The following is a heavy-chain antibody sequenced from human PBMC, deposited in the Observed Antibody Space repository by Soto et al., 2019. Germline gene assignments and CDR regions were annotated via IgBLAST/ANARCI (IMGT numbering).Heavy chain of an antibody. D-gene: IGHD2-15*01. Sequence: QVHLVQSGAEEKKPGASVKLSCKASGYTFTTYAMHWVRQAPGQGLEWMGWINAGNNNTQYSQKFQGRVTITRDTSASTVYMELSSLRSEDTAVYYCARDRYCCGGSCYVFDYWGQGTLVTVSS. CDR3: ARDRYCCGGSCYVFDY. V-gene: IGHV1-3*05. CDR1: GYTFTTYA. J-gene: IGHJ4*02. CDR2: INAGNNNT.